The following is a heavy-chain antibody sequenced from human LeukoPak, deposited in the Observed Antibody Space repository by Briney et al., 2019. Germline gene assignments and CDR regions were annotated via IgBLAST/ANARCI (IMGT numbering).Heavy chain of an antibody. D-gene: IGHD3-22*01. CDR2: INHSGST. CDR3: ARGPERSYYGSSGYYGPDYFDY. V-gene: IGHV4-34*01. Sequence: PSETLSLTCAVYGGSFSGYYWSWIRQPPGKGLEWIGEINHSGSTNYNPSLKSRVTISVDTSKNQFSLKLSSVTAADTAVYYCARGPERSYYGSSGYYGPDYFDYWGQGTLVTVSS. CDR1: GGSFSGYY. J-gene: IGHJ4*02.